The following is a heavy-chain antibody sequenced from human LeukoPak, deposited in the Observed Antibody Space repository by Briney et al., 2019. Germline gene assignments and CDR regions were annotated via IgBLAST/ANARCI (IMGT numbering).Heavy chain of an antibody. CDR2: ISGSGGST. J-gene: IGHJ4*02. CDR1: GFTFSSYG. V-gene: IGHV3-23*01. CDR3: AKVPVRRQYFDWIYYFDY. Sequence: PGGSLRLSCAASGFTFSSYGMSWVRQAPGKGLEWVSAISGSGGSTYYADSVKGRFTISRDNSKNTLYLQMNSLRAEDTAVYYCAKVPVRRQYFDWIYYFDYWGQGTLVTVSS. D-gene: IGHD3-9*01.